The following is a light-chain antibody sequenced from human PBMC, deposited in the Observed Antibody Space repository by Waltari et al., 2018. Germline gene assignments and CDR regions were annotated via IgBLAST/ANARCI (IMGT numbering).Light chain of an antibody. V-gene: IGKV1-9*01. CDR2: AAS. CDR3: QQLNSYLPLT. Sequence: DIQLTQSPSFLSASVGDRVTITCRASQGISSYLACYQQKPGKAPKLLIYAASTLQSGVPSRFSGSGSGTEFTLTISSLQPEDFATYYCQQLNSYLPLTFGGGTKVEIK. J-gene: IGKJ4*01. CDR1: QGISSY.